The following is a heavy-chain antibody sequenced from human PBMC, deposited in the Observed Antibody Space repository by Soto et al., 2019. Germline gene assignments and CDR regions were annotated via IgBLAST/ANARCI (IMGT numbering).Heavy chain of an antibody. J-gene: IGHJ3*01. V-gene: IGHV3-23*01. Sequence: EVQLLDSGGGLVQPGGSLRLSCAASGFAFSTYDMSWVRQAPGQGLEWVSSISCSGGTTYYADSVKGRLTISRDNSKNILYLQMTSLRAEDTAIYFCAKEWAGDAFDVWGQGTMVTVSS. CDR2: ISCSGGTT. CDR3: AKEWAGDAFDV. D-gene: IGHD6-19*01. CDR1: GFAFSTYD.